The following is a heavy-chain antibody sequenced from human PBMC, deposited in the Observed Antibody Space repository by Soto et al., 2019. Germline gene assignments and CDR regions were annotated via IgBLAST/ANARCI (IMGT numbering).Heavy chain of an antibody. J-gene: IGHJ4*02. CDR2: IYYSGST. CDR1: GGSISSYY. Sequence: QVQLQESGPGLVKPSETLSLTCTVSGGSISSYYWSWIRQPPGKGLEWIGYIYYSGSTNYNPSLKSRVTISVDTSKNPFSLKLSSVTAADTAVYYCAGTTVTPGRICPRRRPFDYWGQGTLVTVSS. D-gene: IGHD4-17*01. CDR3: AGTTVTPGRICPRRRPFDY. V-gene: IGHV4-59*01.